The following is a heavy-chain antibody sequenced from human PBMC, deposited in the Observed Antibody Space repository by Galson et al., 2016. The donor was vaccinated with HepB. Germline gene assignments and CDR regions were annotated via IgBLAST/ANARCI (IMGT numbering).Heavy chain of an antibody. D-gene: IGHD2-2*01. Sequence: SLRLSCAASGFTFRNYGMTWVRQAPGKGLEVVSSISRSGYTTDYADSGKGRFTISRDNSKNTLYLQMNSLTADETAIYYCGQGSTAPAVWGKGTTVTVSS. CDR1: GFTFRNYG. V-gene: IGHV3-23*01. J-gene: IGHJ6*04. CDR3: GQGSTAPAV. CDR2: ISRSGYTT.